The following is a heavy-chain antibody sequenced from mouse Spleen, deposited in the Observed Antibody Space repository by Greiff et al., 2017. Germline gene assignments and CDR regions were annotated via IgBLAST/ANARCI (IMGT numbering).Heavy chain of an antibody. D-gene: IGHD1-1*01. CDR3: ARDRDYYGSSYFDY. CDR1: GFTFSSYY. CDR2: ISSGGGST. J-gene: IGHJ2*01. Sequence: EVQLVESGGGLVKLGGSLKLSCAASGFTFSSYYMSWVRQTPEKRLEWVATISSGGGSTYYPDSVKGRFTISRDNAKNTLYLQMSSLNSEDTAVYYCARDRDYYGSSYFDYWGQGTTLTVSS. V-gene: IGHV5-12-1*01.